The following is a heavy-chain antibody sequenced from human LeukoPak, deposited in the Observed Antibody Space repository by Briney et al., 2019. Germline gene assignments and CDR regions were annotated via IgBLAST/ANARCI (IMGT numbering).Heavy chain of an antibody. V-gene: IGHV1-69*01. D-gene: IGHD6-19*01. J-gene: IGHJ4*02. Sequence: SVKVSCKXSGGTFSSYAISWVRQAPGQGLEWMGGIIPIFGTANYAQKFQGRVTITADESTSTAYMELSSLRSEDTAVYYCATDSSGLGSFDYWGQGTLVTVSS. CDR2: IIPIFGTA. CDR3: ATDSSGLGSFDY. CDR1: GGTFSSYA.